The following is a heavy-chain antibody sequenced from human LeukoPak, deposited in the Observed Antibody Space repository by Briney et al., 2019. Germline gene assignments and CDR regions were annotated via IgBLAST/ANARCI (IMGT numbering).Heavy chain of an antibody. J-gene: IGHJ6*04. CDR2: INPNSGGT. CDR1: GYTFTGYY. D-gene: IGHD1-26*01. Sequence: ASVKVSCKASGYTFTGYYMHWVRQAPGQGLEWMGWINPNSGGTNYVQKFQGRVTMTRDTSISTAYMELSRLRSDDTAVYYCAKYHRNSGQMDVWGKGTTVTISS. V-gene: IGHV1-2*02. CDR3: AKYHRNSGQMDV.